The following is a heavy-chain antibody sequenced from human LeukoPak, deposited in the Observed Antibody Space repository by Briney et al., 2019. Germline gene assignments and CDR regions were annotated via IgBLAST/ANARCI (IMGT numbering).Heavy chain of an antibody. CDR1: GYTFTGYY. CDR3: ARAGDIVVDAFDI. V-gene: IGHV1-2*04. Sequence: SSVKVSCKASGYTFTGYYMHWVRQAPGQGLEWMGCINPNSGGTNYAQKFQGWVTMTRDTSISTAYMELSRLRSDDTAVYYCARAGDIVVDAFDIWGQGTMVTVSS. CDR2: INPNSGGT. D-gene: IGHD2-15*01. J-gene: IGHJ3*02.